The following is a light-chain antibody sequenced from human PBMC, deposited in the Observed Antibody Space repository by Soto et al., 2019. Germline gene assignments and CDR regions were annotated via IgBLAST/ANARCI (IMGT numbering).Light chain of an antibody. V-gene: IGLV1-44*01. CDR3: SAWDDSLKGGI. Sequence: QSVLTQPPSASGTPGQRVTISCSGSSSNIGSNPVNWYQQLPGTAPKLLICNNHERPSGVPDRFSGSKSGTSASLAISGLQSEDEADYYCSAWDDSLKGGIFGGGTQLTVL. CDR1: SSNIGSNP. CDR2: NNH. J-gene: IGLJ2*01.